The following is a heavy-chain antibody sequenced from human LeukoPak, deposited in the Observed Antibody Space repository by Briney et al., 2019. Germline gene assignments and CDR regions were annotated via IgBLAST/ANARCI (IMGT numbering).Heavy chain of an antibody. D-gene: IGHD3-10*01. CDR1: GFTFSSYW. Sequence: GGSLRLSCAASGFTFSSYWMSWVRQAPGKGLEWVANIKQDGSEKYYVDSVKGRFTISRDNAKNSLYLQMNSLRAEDTAVYYCARDVTVYGSGSQHTPVGGGDAFDIWGQGTMVTVSS. V-gene: IGHV3-7*01. J-gene: IGHJ3*02. CDR3: ARDVTVYGSGSQHTPVGGGDAFDI. CDR2: IKQDGSEK.